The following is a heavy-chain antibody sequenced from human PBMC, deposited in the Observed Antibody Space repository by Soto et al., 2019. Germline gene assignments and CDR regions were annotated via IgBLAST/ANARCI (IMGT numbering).Heavy chain of an antibody. CDR3: ARVPDY. CDR1: GGSISSGGYS. J-gene: IGHJ4*02. Sequence: QLQLQESGSGLVKPSQTLSLTCAVSGGSISSGGYSWRWIRQPPGKGLEWIGYIYQSGSTYYNPSLKIRVTISVGRSKKYFCLKLSSVTAADTAVYYCARVPDYWGQGTLVTVSS. V-gene: IGHV4-30-2*01. CDR2: IYQSGST.